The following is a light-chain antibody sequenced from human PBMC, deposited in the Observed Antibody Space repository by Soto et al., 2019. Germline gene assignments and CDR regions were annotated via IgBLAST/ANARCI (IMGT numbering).Light chain of an antibody. CDR3: SSYTSSSTPVV. CDR2: DVS. V-gene: IGLV2-14*01. CDR1: RSDVGGYNY. Sequence: QSALTQPASVSGSLGQSITISCTGTRSDVGGYNYVSWYQQYQGTAPKLMIYDVSNRPSGVSNRFSGSKSGNTASLTISGLQAEDEADYYCSSYTSSSTPVVFGGGTKLTVL. J-gene: IGLJ2*01.